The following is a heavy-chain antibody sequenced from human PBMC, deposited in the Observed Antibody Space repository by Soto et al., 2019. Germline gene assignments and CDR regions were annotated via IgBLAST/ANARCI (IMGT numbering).Heavy chain of an antibody. Sequence: TGLEWVSRINGDGITRTYADSVKGRFTISRDNAENILYLQMNSLRAEDTAVYYCARDKAYGLDVWGQGTTVTVSS. V-gene: IGHV3-74*01. J-gene: IGHJ6*02. CDR2: INGDGITR. CDR3: ARDKAYGLDV.